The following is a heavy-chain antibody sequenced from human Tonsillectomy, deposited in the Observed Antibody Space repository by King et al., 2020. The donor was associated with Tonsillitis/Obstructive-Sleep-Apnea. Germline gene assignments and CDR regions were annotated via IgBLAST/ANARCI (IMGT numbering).Heavy chain of an antibody. J-gene: IGHJ3*02. D-gene: IGHD5-12*01. CDR3: ARDDFRLVASVLVNSLDI. CDR2: ISGYNGNT. Sequence: QLVQSGAEVRKPGASVKVSCKASGYTFSSYGLSWVRQAPGQGLEWMGWISGYNGNTSYAQKDQGRVTLTTDTSTSTADMDLRSLSSDDTSVYYYARDDFRLVASVLVNSLDIWGQGTMVTVSS. CDR1: GYTFSSYG. V-gene: IGHV1-18*01.